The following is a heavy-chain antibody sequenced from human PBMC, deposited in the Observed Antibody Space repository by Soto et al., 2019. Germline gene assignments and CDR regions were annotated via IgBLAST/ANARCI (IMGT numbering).Heavy chain of an antibody. V-gene: IGHV4-31*03. CDR3: ARDRFSWKGNTGNGKEGY. CDR1: GGSISSGGYY. D-gene: IGHD1-20*01. Sequence: QVQLQESGPGLVKPSQTLSLTCTVSGGSISSGGYYWSWIHQHPGKGLEWIGYIYYSGSTYYNPSLKSRVTISVDTSKNQFSLKLSSVTAADTAVYYCARDRFSWKGNTGNGKEGYWGQGTLVTVSS. J-gene: IGHJ4*02. CDR2: IYYSGST.